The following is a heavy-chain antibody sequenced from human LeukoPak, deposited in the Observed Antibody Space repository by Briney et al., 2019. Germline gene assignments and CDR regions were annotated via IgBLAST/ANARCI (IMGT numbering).Heavy chain of an antibody. CDR2: IYHTGTT. V-gene: IGHV4-30-4*01. CDR1: GGLISRIEYY. D-gene: IGHD1-26*01. J-gene: IGHJ4*02. CDR3: ASVSVWELATHPGGSFDY. Sequence: SETLSLTCTVSGGLISRIEYYWSWIRQSPVRGLEWLGHIYHTGTTLYSPHLNNRLTVSVDSSRNQFSLTLNSVTAADTAVYYCASVSVWELATHPGGSFDYWGRGILVTVSS.